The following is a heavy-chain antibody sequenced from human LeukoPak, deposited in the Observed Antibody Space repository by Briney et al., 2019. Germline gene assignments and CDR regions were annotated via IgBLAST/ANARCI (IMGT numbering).Heavy chain of an antibody. Sequence: EASVKVSCKASGYTFTGYYMHWVRQAPGQGLEWMGWMNPNSGNTGYAQKFQGRVTMTRNTSISTAYMELSSLRSEDTAVYYCARGGDTGVNDYWGQGTLVTVSS. D-gene: IGHD4-23*01. V-gene: IGHV1-8*02. CDR2: MNPNSGNT. J-gene: IGHJ4*02. CDR1: GYTFTGYY. CDR3: ARGGDTGVNDY.